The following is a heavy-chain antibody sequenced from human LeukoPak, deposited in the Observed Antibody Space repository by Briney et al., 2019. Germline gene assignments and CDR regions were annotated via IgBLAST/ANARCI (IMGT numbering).Heavy chain of an antibody. V-gene: IGHV4-34*01. Sequence: SDTLSLTCAVYGGSFSGYYWSWIRQPPEKGLEGIGEINHSGSTNYNPSLKSRVTISVDTSKNQFSLKLSSVTAADTAVYYCARGRDIVLMAPRMDVWGKGTTVTVSS. CDR3: ARGRDIVLMAPRMDV. J-gene: IGHJ6*04. CDR1: GGSFSGYY. CDR2: INHSGST. D-gene: IGHD2-8*01.